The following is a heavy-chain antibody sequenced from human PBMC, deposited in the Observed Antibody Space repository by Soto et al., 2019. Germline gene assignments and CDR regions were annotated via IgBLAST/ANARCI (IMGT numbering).Heavy chain of an antibody. J-gene: IGHJ4*02. V-gene: IGHV3-23*01. D-gene: IGHD6-19*01. Sequence: EVQLLESGGGLVQPGGSLRLSCAASGFTFSTYAMNWVRQAPGKGLEWVSGISGSSDSTYYADSVKGRFTVSRDNSKNTLYLPMNSLRAEDTAVFYCAKERSSGWSFDYWGQGTLATVSS. CDR1: GFTFSTYA. CDR2: ISGSSDST. CDR3: AKERSSGWSFDY.